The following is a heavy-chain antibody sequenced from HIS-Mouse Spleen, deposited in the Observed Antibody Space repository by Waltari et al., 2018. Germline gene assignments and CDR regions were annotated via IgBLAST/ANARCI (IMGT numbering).Heavy chain of an antibody. Sequence: QLQLQESGPGLVKPSETLSLTCTVPGGSISSSSYYWGWIRQPPGKGLAGIGSIYYSGSTYYTPSIKSRVTISVDPSKNQFSRKLSSVTAADTAVYYCAREIPYSSSWYDWYFDLWGRGTLVTVSS. CDR2: IYYSGST. CDR1: GGSISSSSYY. CDR3: AREIPYSSSWYDWYFDL. V-gene: IGHV4-39*07. D-gene: IGHD6-13*01. J-gene: IGHJ2*01.